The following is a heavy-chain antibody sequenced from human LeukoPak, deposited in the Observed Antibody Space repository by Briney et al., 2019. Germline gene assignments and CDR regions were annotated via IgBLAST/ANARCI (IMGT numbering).Heavy chain of an antibody. V-gene: IGHV3-7*01. D-gene: IGHD5-24*01. CDR2: IKQDGSEK. CDR3: GTGWAVDF. J-gene: IGHJ4*02. CDR1: GFTLSNHW. Sequence: GGSLRLSCAASGFTLSNHWMTWVRQAPGKGLECVAIIKQDGSEKYYVDSVKGRFTITRDNAKNSLYLQMNSLRAEDTAVYYCGTGWAVDFWGQGTLVTVSS.